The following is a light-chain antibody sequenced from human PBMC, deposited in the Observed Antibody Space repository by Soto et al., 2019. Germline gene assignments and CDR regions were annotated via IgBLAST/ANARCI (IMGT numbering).Light chain of an antibody. CDR1: SSNIGTNT. CDR3: ATWDDSLNAVV. J-gene: IGLJ3*02. V-gene: IGLV1-44*01. Sequence: QSVLTQAPSASGTPGQRVTISCSGSSSNIGTNTVNWYQQLPGTAPKLLIYTNNRRPSGVPDRFSGSKSGTSASLAISGLQSGDEADYWCATWDDSLNAVVFGGGTKLT. CDR2: TNN.